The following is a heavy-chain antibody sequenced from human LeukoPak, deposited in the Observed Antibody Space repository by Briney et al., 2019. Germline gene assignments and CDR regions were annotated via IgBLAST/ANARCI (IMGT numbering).Heavy chain of an antibody. V-gene: IGHV4-61*01. CDR2: IYYTGST. Sequence: SETLSLTCTVSGGSISSGSYYWSWIRQPPGKGLEWIGYIYYTGSTNYSPSFRSRVTISVDTSKNQFSPKLNSLTAADTAEYYCARARSDNSGYYYRSKNDAFDIWGQGTMVTVSS. J-gene: IGHJ3*02. D-gene: IGHD3-22*01. CDR1: GGSISSGSYY. CDR3: ARARSDNSGYYYRSKNDAFDI.